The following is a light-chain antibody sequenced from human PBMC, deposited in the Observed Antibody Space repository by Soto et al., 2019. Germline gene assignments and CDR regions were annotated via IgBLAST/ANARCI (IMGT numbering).Light chain of an antibody. J-gene: IGKJ1*01. V-gene: IGKV3-20*01. Sequence: EIALTQSPDTLSLSPGERATLSCRASQSVSSDYLVWYQQKPGQAPRLLIYGASRRATGIPDRFSGGGSGTDFTLTISRLEPEDFAVYYCQQYGSSLKTFGQGTKVDIK. CDR1: QSVSSDY. CDR3: QQYGSSLKT. CDR2: GAS.